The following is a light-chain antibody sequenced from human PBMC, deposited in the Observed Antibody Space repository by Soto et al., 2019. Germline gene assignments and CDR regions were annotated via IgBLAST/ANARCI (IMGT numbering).Light chain of an antibody. CDR3: QKYNSAPWT. J-gene: IGKJ1*01. CDR2: AAS. V-gene: IGKV1-27*01. CDR1: QGISNY. Sequence: DIQMTQSPSSLSASVGDRVTITCRASQGISNYLAWYQQKPGKVPKLLIYAASTLQSGVPSRLSGSGSGTDFTRTISSLQPEDVATYYWQKYNSAPWTFGQGTKVEIK.